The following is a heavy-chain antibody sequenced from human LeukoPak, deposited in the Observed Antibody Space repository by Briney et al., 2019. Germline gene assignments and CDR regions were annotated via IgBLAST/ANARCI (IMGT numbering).Heavy chain of an antibody. V-gene: IGHV1-2*02. D-gene: IGHD4-17*01. J-gene: IGHJ4*02. CDR3: ASLDGLHDYGDYGDY. CDR2: INPNSGGT. CDR1: GYTFTSYY. Sequence: ASVKVSCKASGYTFTSYYMHWVRQAPGQGLEWMGWINPNSGGTNYAQKFQGRVTMTRDTSISTAYMELSRLRSDDTAVYYCASLDGLHDYGDYGDYWGQGTLVTVSS.